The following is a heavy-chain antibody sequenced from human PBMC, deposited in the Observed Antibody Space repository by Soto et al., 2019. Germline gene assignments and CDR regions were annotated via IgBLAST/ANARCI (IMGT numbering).Heavy chain of an antibody. CDR3: ARVQRAAHDAFDV. CDR1: GFTFSSYS. Sequence: GGSLRLSCAASGFTFSSYSMNWVRQAPGKGLEWVSSISSSSSYIYYADSVKGRFTISRDNAKNLLYLQMNGLRAEDTAVYYCARVQRAAHDAFDVWGQGRMVTVSS. V-gene: IGHV3-21*01. CDR2: ISSSSSYI. J-gene: IGHJ3*01. D-gene: IGHD2-15*01.